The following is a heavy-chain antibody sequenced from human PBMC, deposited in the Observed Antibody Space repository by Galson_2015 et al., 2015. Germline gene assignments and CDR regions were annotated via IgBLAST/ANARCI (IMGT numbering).Heavy chain of an antibody. CDR1: GLTVSSNY. J-gene: IGHJ4*02. CDR3: ARIGSCSYYRFDY. D-gene: IGHD3-10*01. V-gene: IGHV3-53*01. Sequence: SLRLSCAASGLTVSSNYVSWVRQAPGKGLEWVSVIYRGGSTYYADSVKGRFTISRDNSKKTLYLQMNSLRAEDTAVYYCARIGSCSYYRFDYWGQGTLVTVSS. CDR2: IYRGGST.